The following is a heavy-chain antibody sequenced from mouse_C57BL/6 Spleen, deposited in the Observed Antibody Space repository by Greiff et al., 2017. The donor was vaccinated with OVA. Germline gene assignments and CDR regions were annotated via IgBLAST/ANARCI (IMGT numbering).Heavy chain of an antibody. CDR2: IYPSDSET. CDR3: AREVITTAPYVDV. J-gene: IGHJ1*03. V-gene: IGHV1-61*01. D-gene: IGHD1-2*01. CDR1: GYTFTSYW. Sequence: QVQLQQPGAELVRPGSSVKLSCKASGYTFTSYWMDWVQQRPGQGLAWIGNIYPSDSETPYNQKFKDKATLTVDTSSSTAYMQLSSLTSEDSAVYYCAREVITTAPYVDVWGTGTTVTVSS.